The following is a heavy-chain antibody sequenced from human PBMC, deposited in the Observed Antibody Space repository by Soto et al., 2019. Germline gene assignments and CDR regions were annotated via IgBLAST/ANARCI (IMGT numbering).Heavy chain of an antibody. CDR2: IYSDGGT. J-gene: IGHJ4*02. CDR1: GLTVSSNY. V-gene: IGHV3-53*01. CDR3: ASMVRGATVGF. D-gene: IGHD3-10*01. Sequence: GGSLRLSCAVSGLTVSSNYMSWVRQAPGKGLEWVSVIYSDGGTYYTDSVKGRFTISKDNSKNTLYLQMTRLRAEDTAMYYCASMVRGATVGFWGQGTLVTVSS.